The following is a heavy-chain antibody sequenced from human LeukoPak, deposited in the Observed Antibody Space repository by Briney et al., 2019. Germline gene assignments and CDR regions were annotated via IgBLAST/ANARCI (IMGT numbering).Heavy chain of an antibody. V-gene: IGHV3-48*04. D-gene: IGHD1-26*01. CDR1: GFTFSSYA. CDR2: ISSSGTTI. CDR3: ARDYRSTFDY. J-gene: IGHJ4*02. Sequence: PGGSLRLSCAASGFTFSSYAMSWVRQAPGKGLEWVSYISSSGTTISYTDSVKGRFTISRDNAKNSLYLQMNSLRAEDTAVYYCARDYRSTFDYWGQGTLVTVSS.